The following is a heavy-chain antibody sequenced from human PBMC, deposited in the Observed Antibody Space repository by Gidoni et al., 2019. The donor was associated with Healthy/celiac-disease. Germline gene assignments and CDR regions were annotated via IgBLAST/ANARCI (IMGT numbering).Heavy chain of an antibody. CDR3: ATEYYYDSSGYYAPFDY. J-gene: IGHJ4*02. Sequence: EVQLVESGGGLVQPGGSLRLSCAASGFTFSSYWMSWVRQAPGKGLEWVANIKQDGSEKYYVDSVKGRFTISRDNAKNSLYLQMNSLRAEDTAVYYCATEYYYDSSGYYAPFDYWGQGTLVTVSS. CDR1: GFTFSSYW. CDR2: IKQDGSEK. V-gene: IGHV3-7*03. D-gene: IGHD3-22*01.